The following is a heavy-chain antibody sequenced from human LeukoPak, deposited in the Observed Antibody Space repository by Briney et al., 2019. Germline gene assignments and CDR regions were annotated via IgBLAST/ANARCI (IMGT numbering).Heavy chain of an antibody. CDR2: IRYDGSNK. V-gene: IGHV3-30*02. D-gene: IGHD1-26*01. J-gene: IGHJ4*02. CDR1: GFTFSSYG. Sequence: GGSLRLSCAASGFTFSSYGMHWVRQAPGKGLEWVAFIRYDGSNKYYADSVKGRFTISRDNSKNTPYLQMNSLRAEDTAVYYCAKTGGRVGAPGGYYFDYWGQGTLVTVSS. CDR3: AKTGGRVGAPGGYYFDY.